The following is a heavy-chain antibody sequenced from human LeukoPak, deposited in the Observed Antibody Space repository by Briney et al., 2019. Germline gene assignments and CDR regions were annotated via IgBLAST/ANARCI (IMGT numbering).Heavy chain of an antibody. D-gene: IGHD3-3*01. CDR2: IIPILGIA. J-gene: IGHJ5*02. Sequence: GASVKVSCKASGGTFSSYAISWVRQAPGQGLEWMGRIIPILGIANYAQKFQGRVTITTDESTSTAYMELSSLRSEDTAVYYCARDSITIFGVVIRSGWFDPWGQGTLVTVSS. V-gene: IGHV1-69*04. CDR3: ARDSITIFGVVIRSGWFDP. CDR1: GGTFSSYA.